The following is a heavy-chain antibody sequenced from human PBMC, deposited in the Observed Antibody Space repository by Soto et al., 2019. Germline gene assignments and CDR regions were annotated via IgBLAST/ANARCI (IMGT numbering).Heavy chain of an antibody. CDR2: INAGNGNT. Sequence: DSVKVSCKASGYTFTSYAMHWVRQAPGQRLEWMGWINAGNGNTKYSQKFQGRVTITRDTSASTAYMELSSLRSEDTAVCYCAIGFRGGDADWFDPCGQGTLVTVSS. CDR1: GYTFTSYA. V-gene: IGHV1-3*01. CDR3: AIGFRGGDADWFDP. D-gene: IGHD2-21*02. J-gene: IGHJ5*02.